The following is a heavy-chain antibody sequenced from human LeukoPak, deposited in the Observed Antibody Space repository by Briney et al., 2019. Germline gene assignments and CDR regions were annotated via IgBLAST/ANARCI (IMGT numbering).Heavy chain of an antibody. J-gene: IGHJ4*02. Sequence: GGSLRLSCAASGFTFSSYWMHWFRQAPGKGLVWVSRINSDGSSTSYADSVKGRFTISRDNAKNTLYLQMNSLRAEDTAVYYCARSTPRELLYFDYWGQGTLVTVSS. CDR3: ARSTPRELLYFDY. V-gene: IGHV3-74*01. CDR2: INSDGSST. CDR1: GFTFSSYW. D-gene: IGHD1-26*01.